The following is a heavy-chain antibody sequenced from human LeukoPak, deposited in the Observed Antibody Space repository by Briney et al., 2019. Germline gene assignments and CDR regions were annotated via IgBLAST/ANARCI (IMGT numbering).Heavy chain of an antibody. CDR2: IFFSGNT. V-gene: IGHV4-39*07. Sequence: KSSETLSLTCSVSGGSISSSSNYWGWIRQPPGKGLEWIGSIFFSGNTYYNPSLKSRVTISVDTSKNQFSLKLSSVTAADTAVYYCVRVNDYSLGGFDYWGQGTLVTVSS. CDR1: GGSISSSSNY. CDR3: VRVNDYSLGGFDY. D-gene: IGHD2-15*01. J-gene: IGHJ4*02.